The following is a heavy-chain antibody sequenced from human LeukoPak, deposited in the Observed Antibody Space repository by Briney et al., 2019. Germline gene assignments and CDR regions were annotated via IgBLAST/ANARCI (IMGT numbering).Heavy chain of an antibody. CDR3: ARVVEMGTTVTKDY. D-gene: IGHD4-17*01. J-gene: IGHJ4*02. CDR1: GYTFTSYA. V-gene: IGHV7-4-1*02. CDR2: INTNTGNP. Sequence: ASVTVSCTASGYTFTSYAMNWVRQAPGQGLEWMGWINTNTGNPTYVQGFTGRFVFSLDTSVSTAYLQISSLKAEDTAVYYCARVVEMGTTVTKDYWGQGTLVTVSS.